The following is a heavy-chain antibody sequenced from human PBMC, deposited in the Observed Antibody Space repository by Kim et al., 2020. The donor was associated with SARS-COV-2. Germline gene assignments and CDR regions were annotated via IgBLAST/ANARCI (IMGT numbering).Heavy chain of an antibody. J-gene: IGHJ4*02. D-gene: IGHD2-21*02. V-gene: IGHV4-59*01. CDR3: AREEVTAPYVDY. Sequence: TPSLKSRVTISVDTAKNLFYLKLTSVTAADTAVYYCAREEVTAPYVDYWGQGTLVTVSS.